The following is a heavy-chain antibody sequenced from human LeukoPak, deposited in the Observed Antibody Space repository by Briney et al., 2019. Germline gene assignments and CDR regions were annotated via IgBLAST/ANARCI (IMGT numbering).Heavy chain of an antibody. J-gene: IGHJ3*02. D-gene: IGHD6-6*01. V-gene: IGHV4-61*02. Sequence: SETLSLTCTVSGGSISSGSYYWSWVRQPAGKGLEWIGRIYASGSTNYNPSLKSLVTISADTSKNQFSLKLSSVTAADTAVYYCARDEAIPGRPGAFDIWGQATMVTVSS. CDR3: ARDEAIPGRPGAFDI. CDR2: IYASGST. CDR1: GGSISSGSYY.